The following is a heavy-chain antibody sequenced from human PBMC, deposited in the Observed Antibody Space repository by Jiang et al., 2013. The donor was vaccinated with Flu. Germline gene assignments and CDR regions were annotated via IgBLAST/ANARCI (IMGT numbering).Heavy chain of an antibody. Sequence: GPGLVKPSGTLSLTCAVSGGSFSSSNWWNWVRQPPGEGLEWIGEIYHTGTTNYNPSLKSRVTVSMDKSKNQLSLKLSSVTAADTAVYFCARKSYGSGSYGLDYWGQGTLVTVSS. CDR1: GGSFSSSNW. D-gene: IGHD3-10*01. CDR2: IYHTGTT. V-gene: IGHV4-4*02. CDR3: ARKSYGSGSYGLDY. J-gene: IGHJ4*02.